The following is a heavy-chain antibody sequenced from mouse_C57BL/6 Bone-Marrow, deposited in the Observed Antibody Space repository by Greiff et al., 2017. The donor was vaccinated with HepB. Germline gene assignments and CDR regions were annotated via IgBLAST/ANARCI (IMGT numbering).Heavy chain of an antibody. D-gene: IGHD1-1*01. CDR2: SRNKANDYTT. CDR3: ARDYGSHFDV. Sequence: DVKLVESGGGLVQSGRSLRLSCATSGFTFSDFYMEWVRQAPGKGLEWIAASRNKANDYTTEYSASVKGRFIVSRDTSQSILYLQMNALRAEDTAIYYCARDYGSHFDVWGTGTTVTVSS. CDR1: GFTFSDFY. J-gene: IGHJ1*03. V-gene: IGHV7-1*01.